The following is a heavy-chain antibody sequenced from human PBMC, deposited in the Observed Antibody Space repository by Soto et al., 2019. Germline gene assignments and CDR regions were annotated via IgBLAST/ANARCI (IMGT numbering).Heavy chain of an antibody. D-gene: IGHD6-19*01. J-gene: IGHJ4*02. Sequence: QGQLVESGGSVVQPGRSLRLSCAASGFTFSSYGMHWVRQAPGKGLEWVAVIWYDGSNKYYADSVKGRFTISRDNSKNTLYLQMNSLRAEDTAVYYCARTNRSGFYFDYWGQGTLVTVSS. CDR2: IWYDGSNK. CDR1: GFTFSSYG. V-gene: IGHV3-33*01. CDR3: ARTNRSGFYFDY.